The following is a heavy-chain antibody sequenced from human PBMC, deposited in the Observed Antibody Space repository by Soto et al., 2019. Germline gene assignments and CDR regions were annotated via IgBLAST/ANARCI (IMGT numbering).Heavy chain of an antibody. J-gene: IGHJ4*02. CDR3: AKDRGIAVAGTFDY. D-gene: IGHD6-19*01. V-gene: IGHV3-72*01. Sequence: GSLRLSCAASGFTFSDHYMDWVRQAPGKGLEWVGRTRNKANSYTTYYADSVKGRFTISRDNSKNTLYLQMNSLRAEDTAVYYCAKDRGIAVAGTFDYWGQGTLVTVSS. CDR2: TRNKANSYTT. CDR1: GFTFSDHY.